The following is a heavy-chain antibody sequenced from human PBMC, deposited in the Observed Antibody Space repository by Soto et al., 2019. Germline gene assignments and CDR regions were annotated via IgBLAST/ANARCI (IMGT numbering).Heavy chain of an antibody. V-gene: IGHV3-30-3*01. CDR3: ARGGGYSYASPRGAFDI. J-gene: IGHJ3*02. D-gene: IGHD5-18*01. CDR1: GFTFSSYA. Sequence: QVQLEESGGGVVQPGRSLRLSCAASGFTFSSYAMHWVRQAPGKGLEWVAVISYDGSNKYYADSVKGRFTISRDNSKNTLYLQMNSLRAEDTAVYYCARGGGYSYASPRGAFDIWGQGTMFTVSS. CDR2: ISYDGSNK.